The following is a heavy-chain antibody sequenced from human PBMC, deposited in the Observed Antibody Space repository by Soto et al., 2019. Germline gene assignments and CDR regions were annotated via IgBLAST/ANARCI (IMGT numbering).Heavy chain of an antibody. D-gene: IGHD6-13*01. CDR3: ARHSSSSWYWFDP. CDR1: GGSISSYS. Sequence: QVQLQESGPGLVKPSETLSLTCTVSGGSISSYSWSWIRQPPGKGLEWIGYTHYSGNTNYNSSLKSRVPISTDTSKNNFSLRLSSVTAADTAMYYCARHSSSSWYWFDPWGQGTLVTVSS. CDR2: THYSGNT. J-gene: IGHJ5*02. V-gene: IGHV4-59*08.